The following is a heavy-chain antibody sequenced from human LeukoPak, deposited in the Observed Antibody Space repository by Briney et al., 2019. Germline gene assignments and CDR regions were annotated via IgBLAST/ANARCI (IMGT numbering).Heavy chain of an antibody. V-gene: IGHV3-23*01. CDR1: GFTFSSYA. CDR3: ARDSGYGSFDY. J-gene: IGHJ4*02. CDR2: ISGSGGST. Sequence: GGSLRLSCAASGFTFSSYAMSWVRQAPGKGLEWVSAISGSGGSTSYADSVKGRFTISRDNAKNTLYLQMNSLRAEDTAVYYCARDSGYGSFDYWGQGTLVTVSS. D-gene: IGHD5-18*01.